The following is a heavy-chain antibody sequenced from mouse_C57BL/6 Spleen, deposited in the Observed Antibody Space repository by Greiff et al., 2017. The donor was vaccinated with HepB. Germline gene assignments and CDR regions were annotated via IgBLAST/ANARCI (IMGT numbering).Heavy chain of an antibody. CDR1: GYTFTDYY. CDR3: AREYYYGSSYDY. J-gene: IGHJ2*01. D-gene: IGHD1-1*01. CDR2: IYPGSGNT. Sequence: VKLMESGAELVRPGASVKLSCKASGYTFTDYYINWVKQRPGQGLEWIARIYPGSGNTYYNEKFKGKATLTAEKSSSTAYMQLSSLTSEDSAVYFCAREYYYGSSYDYWGQGTTLTVSS. V-gene: IGHV1-76*01.